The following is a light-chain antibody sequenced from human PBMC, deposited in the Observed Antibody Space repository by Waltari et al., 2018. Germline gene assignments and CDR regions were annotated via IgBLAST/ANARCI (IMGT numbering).Light chain of an antibody. J-gene: IGLJ3*02. V-gene: IGLV2-8*01. CDR2: DVI. Sequence: QSALTQPPSASGSPGQSVTISCTGTSSDVGGYRYVSWYQQYPGKAPKLLIYDVIKRPPGVPDRFSASKSGNTASLTVSGLQSEDEAEYYCSSYAASNAWVFGGGTKLTVL. CDR3: SSYAASNAWV. CDR1: SSDVGGYRY.